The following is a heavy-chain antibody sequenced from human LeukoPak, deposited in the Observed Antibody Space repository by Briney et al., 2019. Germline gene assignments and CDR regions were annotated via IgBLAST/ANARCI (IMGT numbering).Heavy chain of an antibody. CDR3: ARSDGYGSQGLFDY. V-gene: IGHV3-20*04. CDR2: INWNGGST. J-gene: IGHJ4*02. Sequence: GGSLRLSCAASGFIFDDYGMSWVRQAPGKGLEWVSGINWNGGSTGYADSVKGRFTISRDNAKNSLYLQMNSLRAEDTALYYCARSDGYGSQGLFDYWGQGTLVTVSS. CDR1: GFIFDDYG. D-gene: IGHD3-10*01.